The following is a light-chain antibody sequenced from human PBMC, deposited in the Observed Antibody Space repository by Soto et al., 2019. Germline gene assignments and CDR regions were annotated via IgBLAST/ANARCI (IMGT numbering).Light chain of an antibody. CDR1: QTISSW. CDR3: QQANSFPPT. J-gene: IGKJ4*01. Sequence: DIHMTQSPSTLSVSXXDXFXXXXRASQTISSWLAWYQQKPGKAPKLLIYAASTLESAVPSRFSGSGSGTDFTLTISSLQPEDFATYYCQQANSFPPTFGGGTKVDIK. V-gene: IGKV1-5*01. CDR2: AAS.